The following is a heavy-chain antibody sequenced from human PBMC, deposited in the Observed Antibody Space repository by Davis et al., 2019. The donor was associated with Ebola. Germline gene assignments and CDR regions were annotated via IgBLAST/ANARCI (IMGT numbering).Heavy chain of an antibody. Sequence: GESLKISCAASGFAFSLYAMTXXXXXXXXXXXXXXXIICVGDDTYYADSVRGRFTISRDNSKNTLFLQMNRLNADDTAIYYCAKDDYGDRRGSFAPWGQGTXVTVSS. CDR2: IICVGDDT. D-gene: IGHD4-17*01. CDR3: AKDDYGDRRGSFAP. V-gene: IGHV3-23*01. J-gene: IGHJ5*02. CDR1: GFAFSLYA.